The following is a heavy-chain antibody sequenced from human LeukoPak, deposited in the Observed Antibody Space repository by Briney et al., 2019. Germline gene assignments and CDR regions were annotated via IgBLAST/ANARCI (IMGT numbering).Heavy chain of an antibody. Sequence: GGSLRLSCAASGFTFSSYSMNWVRQAPGKGLEWVSYISNNDIYYADSVKGRFTISRDNAKSSLYLQMDSLRVEDTAIYYCARDIHWSFDRWGQGTLVTVSS. CDR3: ARDIHWSFDR. CDR2: ISNNDI. D-gene: IGHD2-21*01. V-gene: IGHV3-21*05. J-gene: IGHJ4*02. CDR1: GFTFSSYS.